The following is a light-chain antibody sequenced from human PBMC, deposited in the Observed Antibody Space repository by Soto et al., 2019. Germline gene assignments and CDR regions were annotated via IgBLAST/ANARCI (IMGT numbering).Light chain of an antibody. CDR2: DAS. Sequence: EIVLTQSPAALSLSPGERATLSCRASQSISTYLAWYKQRPGQTPRLLIYDASIRATGIPARFSGSGSGTDFTLTISSLEPEDFAVYYCQQRRSWPRVTFGQGTRLEIK. CDR3: QQRRSWPRVT. CDR1: QSISTY. J-gene: IGKJ5*01. V-gene: IGKV3-11*01.